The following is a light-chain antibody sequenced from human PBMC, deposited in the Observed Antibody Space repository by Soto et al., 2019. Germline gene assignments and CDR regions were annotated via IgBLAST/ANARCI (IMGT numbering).Light chain of an antibody. CDR2: EVT. Sequence: QSALAQPASVSGSPGQSITISCTGTSSDVGGYNYVSWYQHHPGKAPKLIIYEVTNRPSGVSNRFSGSKSGNTASLTISGLQAEDEAAYSCISYTSNSSPYVFGTGTKVTVL. CDR3: ISYTSNSSPYV. V-gene: IGLV2-14*01. J-gene: IGLJ1*01. CDR1: SSDVGGYNY.